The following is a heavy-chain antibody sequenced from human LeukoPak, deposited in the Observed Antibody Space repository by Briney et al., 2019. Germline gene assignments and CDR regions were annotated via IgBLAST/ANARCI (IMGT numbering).Heavy chain of an antibody. Sequence: VASVKVSCKASGGTFSSYAISWVRQAPGQGLEWMGRIIPILGIANYAQKFQGRVTITADKSTSTAYMELSSLRSEDTAVYYCARASLIVATIPILFDIWGQGTMVTVSS. V-gene: IGHV1-69*04. D-gene: IGHD5-12*01. CDR3: ARASLIVATIPILFDI. CDR1: GGTFSSYA. CDR2: IIPILGIA. J-gene: IGHJ3*02.